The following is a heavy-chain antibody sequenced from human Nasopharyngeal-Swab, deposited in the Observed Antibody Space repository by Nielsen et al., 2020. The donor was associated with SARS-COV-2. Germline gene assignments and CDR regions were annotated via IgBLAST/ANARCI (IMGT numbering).Heavy chain of an antibody. D-gene: IGHD6-19*01. CDR3: ARGLVPGAFDI. Sequence: GSLRLSCAVYGGSFSGYYWSWIRQPPGKGLEWIGYIYYSGSTNYNPSLKSRVTISVDTSKNQFSLKLSSVTAADTAVYYCARGLVPGAFDIWGQGTMVTVSS. J-gene: IGHJ3*02. V-gene: IGHV4-59*01. CDR2: IYYSGST. CDR1: GGSFSGYY.